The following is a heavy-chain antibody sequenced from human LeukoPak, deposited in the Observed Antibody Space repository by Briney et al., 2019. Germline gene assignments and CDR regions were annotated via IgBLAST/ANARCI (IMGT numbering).Heavy chain of an antibody. V-gene: IGHV1-69*05. D-gene: IGHD5-24*01. CDR1: GGTFSSYA. Sequence: SVKVSCKASGGTFSSYAISWVRQAPGQGLEWMGGIIPIFGTANYAQKFQGRVTITTDESTSTAYMELSSLRSEDTAVYYCARVRDELQLSYYFDYWGQGTLVTVSS. CDR2: IIPIFGTA. CDR3: ARVRDELQLSYYFDY. J-gene: IGHJ4*02.